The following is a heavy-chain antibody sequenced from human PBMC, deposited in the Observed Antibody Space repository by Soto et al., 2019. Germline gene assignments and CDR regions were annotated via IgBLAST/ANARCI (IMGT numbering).Heavy chain of an antibody. D-gene: IGHD5-18*01. J-gene: IGHJ5*02. Sequence: SETLSLTCTVSGGSISSYYWSWIRQPPGKGLEWIGYIYYSGSTNYNPSLKSRVTISVDTSKNQFSLKLSSVTAADTAVYYCASSLYSYGNNWFDPWGQGTLVTVSS. CDR1: GGSISSYY. V-gene: IGHV4-59*01. CDR2: IYYSGST. CDR3: ASSLYSYGNNWFDP.